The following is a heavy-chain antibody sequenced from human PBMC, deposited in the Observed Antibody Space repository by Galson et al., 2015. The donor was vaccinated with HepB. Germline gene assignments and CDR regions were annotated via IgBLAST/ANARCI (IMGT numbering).Heavy chain of an antibody. CDR1: GFTFSSYA. D-gene: IGHD5-12*01. CDR2: ISYDGSNK. V-gene: IGHV3-30-3*02. CDR3: AKSLVATGTDYFYGMDA. Sequence: SLRLSCAASGFTFSSYAMHWVRQAPGKGLEWVAVISYDGSNKYYADSVKGRFTISRDNSKNTLYLQMNSLRAEDTAVYYCAKSLVATGTDYFYGMDAWGRGTTVTVSS. J-gene: IGHJ6*02.